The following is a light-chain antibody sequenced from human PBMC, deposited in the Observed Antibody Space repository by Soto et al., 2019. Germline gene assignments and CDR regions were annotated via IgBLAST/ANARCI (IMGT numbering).Light chain of an antibody. V-gene: IGKV3-15*01. Sequence: EIVKTQSPATLSVSPGEKASLSCRASQSLNDNLAWYQQKPGQGPRLLIYFASTRATGIPARFSGSGSGTEFSLTISSLQSEDFAIYYCQQYSAWPLTFGGGTKVETK. CDR1: QSLNDN. J-gene: IGKJ4*01. CDR3: QQYSAWPLT. CDR2: FAS.